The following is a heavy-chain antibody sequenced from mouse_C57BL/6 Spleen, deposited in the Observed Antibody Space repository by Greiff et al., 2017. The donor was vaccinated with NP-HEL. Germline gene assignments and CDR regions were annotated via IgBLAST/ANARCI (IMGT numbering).Heavy chain of an antibody. D-gene: IGHD2-3*01. J-gene: IGHJ2*01. CDR3: ARSKPGGYSSYYFDY. V-gene: IGHV1-76*01. CDR2: IYPGSGNT. CDR1: GYTFTDYY. Sequence: VQLQQSGAELVRPGASVKLSCKASGYTFTDYYINWVKQRPGQGLEWIARIYPGSGNTYYNEKFKGKATLTAEKSSSTAYMQLSSLTSEDSAVYFCARSKPGGYSSYYFDYWGQGTTLTVSS.